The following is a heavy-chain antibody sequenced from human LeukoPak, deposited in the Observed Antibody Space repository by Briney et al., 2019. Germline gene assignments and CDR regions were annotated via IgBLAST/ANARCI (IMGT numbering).Heavy chain of an antibody. CDR3: ARAYCSGGSCYYGWDAFDI. D-gene: IGHD2-15*01. Sequence: GGSLRLSCAASGFTVSSNYMSWVRQAPGRGLEWVSVIYSGGSTYYADSVKGRFTISRDNSKNTLYLQMNSLRAEDTAVYYCARAYCSGGSCYYGWDAFDIWGQGTMVTVSS. CDR1: GFTVSSNY. V-gene: IGHV3-53*01. CDR2: IYSGGST. J-gene: IGHJ3*02.